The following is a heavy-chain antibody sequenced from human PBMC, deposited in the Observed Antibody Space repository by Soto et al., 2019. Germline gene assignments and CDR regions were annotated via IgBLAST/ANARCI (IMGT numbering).Heavy chain of an antibody. Sequence: GGSLRLSCAASGFTFSSYGMHWVRQAPGKGLEWVAVISDDGSNKYYADSVKGRFTISRDNSKNTLYLQMNSLRAEDTAVYYCAKEMWDFWSGSNDAFDIWGQGTMVTVPS. CDR1: GFTFSSYG. CDR3: AKEMWDFWSGSNDAFDI. D-gene: IGHD3-3*01. J-gene: IGHJ3*02. CDR2: ISDDGSNK. V-gene: IGHV3-30*18.